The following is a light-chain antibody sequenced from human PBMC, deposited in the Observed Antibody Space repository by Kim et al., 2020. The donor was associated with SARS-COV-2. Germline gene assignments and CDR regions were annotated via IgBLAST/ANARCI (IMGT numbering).Light chain of an antibody. CDR2: GAS. CDR3: QKYDSVPHS. V-gene: IGKV1-27*01. J-gene: IGKJ2*03. CDR1: QGISTS. Sequence: SASVGDIVTITCRASQGISTSLIWYQQKPGKVPKLLIYGASTLQSGVPSRFSGSGSGTDFTLTINSLQPEDVATYYCQKYDSVPHSFGQGTKLEI.